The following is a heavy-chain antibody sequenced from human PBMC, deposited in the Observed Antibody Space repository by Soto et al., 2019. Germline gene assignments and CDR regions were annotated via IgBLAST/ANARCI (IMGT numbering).Heavy chain of an antibody. Sequence: AQESLRLSWAASGFTSGAYGMTLCRQAPGKGLEWVSGIDWNGRSTGYADSVKGRFTISRDNAKNSLYLEMNSLRSEDTAFYYFVIFEESPTTEIYTLSRREALPVTVQ. CDR3: VIFEESPTTEIYTLSRREALPVTVQ. CDR2: IDWNGRST. D-gene: IGHD3-3*01. J-gene: IGHJ1*01. V-gene: IGHV3-20*04. CDR1: GFTSGAYG.